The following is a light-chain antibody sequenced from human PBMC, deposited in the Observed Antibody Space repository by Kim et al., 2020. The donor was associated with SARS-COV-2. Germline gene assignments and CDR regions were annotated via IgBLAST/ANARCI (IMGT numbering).Light chain of an antibody. CDR1: QSVSTY. Sequence: SPGEGATPSCRASQSVSTYLAWYQQKPGQAPRLLIYGASTRATGVPARFSGSGSGTEFIFTISSLQSEDFAVYYCQQYNNWPPITFGQGTRLEIK. CDR2: GAS. J-gene: IGKJ5*01. CDR3: QQYNNWPPIT. V-gene: IGKV3D-15*01.